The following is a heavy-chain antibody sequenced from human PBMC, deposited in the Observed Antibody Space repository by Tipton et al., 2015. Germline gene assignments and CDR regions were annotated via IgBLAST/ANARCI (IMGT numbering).Heavy chain of an antibody. CDR2: ISYDGSDK. CDR3: ARTIPVAGTYGMDA. D-gene: IGHD6-19*01. CDR1: GFTFSDNF. J-gene: IGHJ6*02. V-gene: IGHV3-30*01. Sequence: QLVQSGGGLVKPGGSLRLSCVASGFTFSDNFMTWIRQAPGKGLEWVALISYDGSDKYYADSVKGRFTISRDSSENTLYLQMNSLRAEDTAVYYCARTIPVAGTYGMDAWGQRTTVIVSS.